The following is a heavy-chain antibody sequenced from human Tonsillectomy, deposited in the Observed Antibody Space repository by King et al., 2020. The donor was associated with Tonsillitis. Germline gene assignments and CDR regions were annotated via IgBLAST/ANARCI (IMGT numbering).Heavy chain of an antibody. V-gene: IGHV3-30-3*01. CDR3: ARDAVAGPHPEYYFGY. J-gene: IGHJ4*02. CDR1: GFTFSSYA. D-gene: IGHD6-19*01. CDR2: ISYDGSNK. Sequence: VQLVESGGGVVQPGRSLRLSCAASGFTFSSYAMHWVRQAPGKGLEWVAVISYDGSNKYYADSVKGRFTISRDNSKNTLYLQMNSRRAEDTAVYYCARDAVAGPHPEYYFGYWGQGSLVSVSS.